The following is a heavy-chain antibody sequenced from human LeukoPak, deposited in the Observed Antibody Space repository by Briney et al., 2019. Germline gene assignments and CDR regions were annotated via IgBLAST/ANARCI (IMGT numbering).Heavy chain of an antibody. Sequence: ASVKVSCKASGGTFSSYAVSWVRLTPGQGLEGLGGIIPVFGTTTYAQKFQAKVTMTADKSTNTAYLEISSLTSDDTAVYYCARCPPGDSSNFYAVLQYWGQGTQVTVSS. CDR2: IIPVFGTT. CDR1: GGTFSSYA. V-gene: IGHV1-69*06. J-gene: IGHJ4*02. D-gene: IGHD3-22*01. CDR3: ARCPPGDSSNFYAVLQY.